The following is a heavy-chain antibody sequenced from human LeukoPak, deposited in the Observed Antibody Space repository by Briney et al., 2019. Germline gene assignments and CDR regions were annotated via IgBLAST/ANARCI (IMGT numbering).Heavy chain of an antibody. V-gene: IGHV3-66*01. CDR2: IYSGGAT. J-gene: IGHJ4*02. CDR3: ARDSSDSSSCHGYFDY. D-gene: IGHD6-13*01. CDR1: GFTVSSNY. Sequence: GGSLRLSCAASGFTVSSNYMSWVRQAPGQGLEWVSVIYSGGATFYADSVKGRFTISRDNSKNTLYLQMNSLRAEDTAVYYCARDSSDSSSCHGYFDYWGQGTLVSVSS.